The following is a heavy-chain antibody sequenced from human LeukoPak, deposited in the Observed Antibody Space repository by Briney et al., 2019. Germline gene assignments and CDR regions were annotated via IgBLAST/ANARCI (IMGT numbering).Heavy chain of an antibody. CDR3: ARDPDYYDSRGYYYDAFDI. D-gene: IGHD3-22*01. CDR2: IKQDGSAK. Sequence: GGSLRLSCAASGFTFSNCWMIWIRQAPGKGLEWVANIKQDGSAKYYVDSVQGRFTISRDNAKNSLYLQMNSLRAEDTAVYYCARDPDYYDSRGYYYDAFDIWGQGTMVTVSS. J-gene: IGHJ3*02. CDR1: GFTFSNCW. V-gene: IGHV3-7*01.